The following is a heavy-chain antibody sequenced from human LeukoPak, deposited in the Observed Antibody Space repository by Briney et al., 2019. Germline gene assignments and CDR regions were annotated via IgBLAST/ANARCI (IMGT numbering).Heavy chain of an antibody. CDR2: IYWNDDK. Sequence: SGPTLVKPTQTLTLTRTFSGFSLSTSGVGVGWIRQPPGKALEWLALIYWNDDKRYSPSLKSRLTITKDTSKNQVVLTMTNMDPVDTATYYCAHREGYDSSGYHPYFDYWGQGTLVTVSS. D-gene: IGHD3-22*01. V-gene: IGHV2-5*01. J-gene: IGHJ4*02. CDR1: GFSLSTSGVG. CDR3: AHREGYDSSGYHPYFDY.